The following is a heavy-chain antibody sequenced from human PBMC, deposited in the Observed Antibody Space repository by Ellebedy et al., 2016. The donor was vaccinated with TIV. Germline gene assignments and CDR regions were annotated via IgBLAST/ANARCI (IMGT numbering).Heavy chain of an antibody. Sequence: PGGSLRLSCAFGFSFSRHTMLWVRQAPGKGLEWVASISSGSDYIFYAYSLKGRFTISRDNAKTSLYLQMNSLRAEDTAVYYWVMGGGPHFDWLLAWGQGTLVTVSS. CDR1: GFSFSRHT. V-gene: IGHV3-21*01. J-gene: IGHJ5*02. D-gene: IGHD3-9*01. CDR2: ISSGSDYI. CDR3: VMGGGPHFDWLLA.